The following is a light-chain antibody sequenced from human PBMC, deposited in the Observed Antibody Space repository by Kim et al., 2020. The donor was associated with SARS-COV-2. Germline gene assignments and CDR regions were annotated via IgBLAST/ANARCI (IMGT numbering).Light chain of an antibody. CDR3: QQYDNLPNT. J-gene: IGKJ2*01. CDR2: EAS. V-gene: IGKV1-33*01. Sequence: EIQMTQSPSSLTAFVGDTVTVTCQASQDIRKNLNWYQQKPGKAPKLLIYEASILEIGVPSRFSGSGSGTDFTVTITSLQPDDIATYYCQQYDNLPNTFGPGTKLEI. CDR1: QDIRKN.